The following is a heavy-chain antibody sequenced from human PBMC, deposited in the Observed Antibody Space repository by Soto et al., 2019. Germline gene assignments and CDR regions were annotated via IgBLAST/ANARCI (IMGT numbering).Heavy chain of an antibody. CDR3: AGPYNCDSACYTAYSVDV. J-gene: IGHJ4*02. CDR2: INNGGST. V-gene: IGHV4-34*01. Sequence: QVQLQQWGAGLLKPSETLSLTCDVSGGSFSGYYWYWIRQSPGTGLEWMGKINNGGSTYNQSLKRPGPISLDKYKNHFARTPSSVTAADTAVYCCAGPYNCDSACYTAYSVDVWGQGTLVTVSS. D-gene: IGHD2-21*02. CDR1: GGSFSGYY.